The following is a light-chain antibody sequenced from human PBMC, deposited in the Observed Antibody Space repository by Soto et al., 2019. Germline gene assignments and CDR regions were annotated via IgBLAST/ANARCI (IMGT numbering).Light chain of an antibody. CDR3: QQYNNWPPIT. CDR2: GAS. Sequence: EIVMTHSPATLSASPGERATLSCRASQSVSSNLAWYQQKPGQAPRLLIYGASTRATGIPARFSGSGSGTEFTLTISGLQSEDFAVYYCQQYNNWPPITFGQGTRLEIK. J-gene: IGKJ5*01. CDR1: QSVSSN. V-gene: IGKV3-15*01.